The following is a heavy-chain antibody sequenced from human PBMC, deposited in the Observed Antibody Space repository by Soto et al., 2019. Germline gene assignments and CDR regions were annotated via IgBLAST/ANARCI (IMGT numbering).Heavy chain of an antibody. CDR2: IIPIFGTA. Sequence: ASVKVSCKASGGTFSSYAISWVRQAPGQGLEWMGGIIPIFGTANYAQKFQGRVTITADESTSTAYMELSSLRSEDTAVYYCARDGDGYNLNAFDIWRQGTMVTVSS. D-gene: IGHD5-12*01. CDR3: ARDGDGYNLNAFDI. CDR1: GGTFSSYA. J-gene: IGHJ3*02. V-gene: IGHV1-69*13.